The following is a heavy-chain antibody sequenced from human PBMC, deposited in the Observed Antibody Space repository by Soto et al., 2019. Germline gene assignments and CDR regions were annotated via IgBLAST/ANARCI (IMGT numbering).Heavy chain of an antibody. J-gene: IGHJ4*02. Sequence: ASVKVSCKASGYTFTSYYMHWVRQATGQGLEWMGWMNPNSGNTGYAQKFQGRVTMTRNTSISTAYMELSSLRSEDTAVYYCARGSYDILTGYYTHGNFDYWGQGTLVTVSS. CDR2: MNPNSGNT. CDR1: GYTFTSYY. D-gene: IGHD3-9*01. V-gene: IGHV1-8*02. CDR3: ARGSYDILTGYYTHGNFDY.